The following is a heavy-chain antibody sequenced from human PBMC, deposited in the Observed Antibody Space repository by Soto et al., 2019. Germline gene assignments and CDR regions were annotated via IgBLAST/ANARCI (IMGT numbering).Heavy chain of an antibody. V-gene: IGHV3-23*01. CDR2: ISGSGGST. CDR1: GFTFSSYA. CDR3: AKTPRGAVVVVPAAIAPRFDP. Sequence: AVGSLRLSCAASGFTFSSYAMSWVRQAPGKGLEWVSAISGSGGSTYYADSVKGRFTISRDNSKNTLYLQMNSLRAEDTAVYYCAKTPRGAVVVVPAAIAPRFDPWGQGTLVTVSS. D-gene: IGHD2-2*02. J-gene: IGHJ5*02.